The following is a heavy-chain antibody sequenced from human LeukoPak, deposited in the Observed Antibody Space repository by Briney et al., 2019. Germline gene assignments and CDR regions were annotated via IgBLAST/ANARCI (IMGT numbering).Heavy chain of an antibody. D-gene: IGHD3-10*01. CDR1: GFTFSSYS. J-gene: IGHJ4*02. V-gene: IGHV3-48*01. CDR2: ISSSSSTI. Sequence: GGSLRLSCAASGFTFSSYSMNWVRQAPGKGLEWVSYISSSSSTIYYADSVKGRFTISRDNFKNTLYLQMHSLRAEDTAVYYCAKAGFGELLTRRTYFDYWGQGTPVTVSS. CDR3: AKAGFGELLTRRTYFDY.